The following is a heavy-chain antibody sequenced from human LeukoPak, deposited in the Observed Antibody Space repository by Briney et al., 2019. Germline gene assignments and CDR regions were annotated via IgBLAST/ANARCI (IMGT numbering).Heavy chain of an antibody. CDR3: ATDSGYDSWDSDY. D-gene: IGHD5-12*01. Sequence: GGSLRLSCAASGFTFSSYWMSWVRQAPGKGLEWVSSISSSSSYIYYADSVKGRFTISRDNAKNSLCLQMNSLRAEDTAVYYCATDSGYDSWDSDYWGQGTLVTVSS. V-gene: IGHV3-21*01. CDR2: ISSSSSYI. CDR1: GFTFSSYW. J-gene: IGHJ4*02.